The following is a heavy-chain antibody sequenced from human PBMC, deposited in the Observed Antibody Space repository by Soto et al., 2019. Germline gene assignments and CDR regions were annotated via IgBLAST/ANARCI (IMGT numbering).Heavy chain of an antibody. J-gene: IGHJ3*02. CDR2: IIPIFGTA. CDR1: GVTFSSYA. Sequence: SVKVSCKVSGVTFSSYAISWVRQAPGQGLEWMGGIIPIFGTANYAQKFQGRVTITADESTSTAYMELSSLRSEDTAVYYCARTITMVRGGNAFDIWGKGTMVTVSS. D-gene: IGHD3-10*01. V-gene: IGHV1-69*13. CDR3: ARTITMVRGGNAFDI.